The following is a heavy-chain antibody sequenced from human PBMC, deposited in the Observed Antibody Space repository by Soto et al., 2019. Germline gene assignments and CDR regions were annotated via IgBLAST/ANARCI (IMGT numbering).Heavy chain of an antibody. CDR2: INSTGTIK. V-gene: IGHV3-48*01. J-gene: IGHJ4*02. Sequence: GGSLRLSCAASGFTFSTYSMNWVREAPAKGLEWVAYINSTGTIKYYAASVKGRFTIPRDNAKNSLYLQMNSLRAEDTAVYYCARMSSSISPGCWGQGTLVTVSS. CDR3: ARMSSSISPGC. D-gene: IGHD2-2*01. CDR1: GFTFSTYS.